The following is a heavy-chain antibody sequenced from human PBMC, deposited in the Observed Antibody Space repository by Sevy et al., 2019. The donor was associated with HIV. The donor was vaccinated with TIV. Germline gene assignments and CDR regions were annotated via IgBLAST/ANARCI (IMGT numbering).Heavy chain of an antibody. CDR1: GGSFSGYY. V-gene: IGHV4-34*01. CDR2: INHSGST. D-gene: IGHD3-16*02. Sequence: SETLSLTCAVYGGSFSGYYWSWIRQPPGKGLEWIGEINHSGSTNYNPSLKSRVTISVDTSKNQFSLKLSSVTAADTAVYYCARRGYDYVWGSYRYPFDYWGQGTLVTVSS. J-gene: IGHJ4*02. CDR3: ARRGYDYVWGSYRYPFDY.